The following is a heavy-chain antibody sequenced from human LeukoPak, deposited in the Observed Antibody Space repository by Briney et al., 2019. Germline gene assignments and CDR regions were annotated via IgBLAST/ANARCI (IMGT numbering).Heavy chain of an antibody. CDR1: GFTFSSYW. Sequence: GGSLRLSCAASGFTFSSYWMSWVRQAPGKGLEWVANMKQDGSDKYYVDSVKGRFTISRDNAKNSLYLQMNSLRAEDTALYYCVREHYNYYMDVWGKGTTVTVSS. CDR3: VREHYNYYMDV. V-gene: IGHV3-7*03. J-gene: IGHJ6*03. CDR2: MKQDGSDK.